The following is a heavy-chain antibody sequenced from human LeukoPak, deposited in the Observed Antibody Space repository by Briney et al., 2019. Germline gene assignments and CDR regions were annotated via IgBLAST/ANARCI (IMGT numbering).Heavy chain of an antibody. CDR3: AKLGGHPLHNYYVGV. Sequence: PGGSLRLSCAPPGLTFSSYAMRWVGQGPGKGLEWVSGILDSGYSTYYANSVKGRFTISRDNSNNTLYLQMNSLRAEDTAVYYCAKLGGHPLHNYYVGVWGKGTTVAVSS. CDR1: GLTFSSYA. D-gene: IGHD3-16*01. V-gene: IGHV3-23*01. CDR2: ILDSGYST. J-gene: IGHJ6*03.